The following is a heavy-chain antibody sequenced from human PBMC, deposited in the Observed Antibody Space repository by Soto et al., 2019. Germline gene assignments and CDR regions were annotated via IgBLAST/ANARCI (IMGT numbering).Heavy chain of an antibody. CDR3: TRHYGFQNAVDY. CDR1: GGSISTSNCY. J-gene: IGHJ4*02. Sequence: QLQLQESGPGLVKPSETLSLTCTVSGGSISTSNCYWGWIRQSPGKGLEWIGSIYYSGSTYYNPSLKSRVTLSVDTSKNQFSLKLRSVTAADTAVYYCTRHYGFQNAVDYWGQGSLVTVSP. V-gene: IGHV4-39*01. CDR2: IYYSGST. D-gene: IGHD3-10*01.